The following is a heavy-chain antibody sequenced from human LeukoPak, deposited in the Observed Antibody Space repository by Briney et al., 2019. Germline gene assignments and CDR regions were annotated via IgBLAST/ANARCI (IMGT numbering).Heavy chain of an antibody. CDR3: ARGARITIFGVVITSLTFDY. V-gene: IGHV3-30*04. Sequence: GGSLRLSCAASGFTFSSYAMHWVRQAPGKGLEWVAVISYDGSNKYYADSVKGRFTISRDNSKNTLYLQMNSLGAEDTAVYYCARGARITIFGVVITSLTFDYWGQGTLVTVSS. D-gene: IGHD3-3*01. J-gene: IGHJ4*02. CDR2: ISYDGSNK. CDR1: GFTFSSYA.